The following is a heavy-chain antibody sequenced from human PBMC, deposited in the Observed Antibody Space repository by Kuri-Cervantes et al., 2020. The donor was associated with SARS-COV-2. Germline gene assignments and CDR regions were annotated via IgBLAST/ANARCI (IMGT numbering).Heavy chain of an antibody. J-gene: IGHJ4*02. CDR2: ISSSGSTI. CDR3: ARELAGDIDY. Sequence: GESLKISCAASGFTFSDYYMSWIRQAPGKGLEWVSYISSSGSTIYYADSVKGRFTISRDNAKNTLYLQMNSLRAEDTAVYYCARELAGDIDYWGQGTLVTVSS. D-gene: IGHD7-27*01. V-gene: IGHV3-11*04. CDR1: GFTFSDYY.